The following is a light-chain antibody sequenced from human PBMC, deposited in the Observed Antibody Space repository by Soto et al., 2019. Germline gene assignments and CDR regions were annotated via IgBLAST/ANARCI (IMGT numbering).Light chain of an antibody. CDR2: TNT. CDR1: RPNIGTNP. Sequence: QTVVTQPPSASGTPGQSVSISCSGSRPNIGTNPVNWYQQLPGTAPKLLFYTNTQRPSGVPDRFSASKSGTSASLAISGLQSEDEADYYCAAWDDSLNSVIFGGGTKLTVL. CDR3: AAWDDSLNSVI. J-gene: IGLJ2*01. V-gene: IGLV1-44*01.